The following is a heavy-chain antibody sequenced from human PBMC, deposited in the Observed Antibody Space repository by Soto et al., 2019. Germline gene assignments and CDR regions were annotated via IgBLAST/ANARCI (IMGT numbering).Heavy chain of an antibody. CDR1: GFTFSSYA. V-gene: IGHV3-30-3*01. CDR3: ARPPGYFDS. CDR2: ISYDGSNK. J-gene: IGHJ4*02. Sequence: QVQLVESGGGVVQPGRSLRLSCAASGFTFSSYAMHWVRQAPGKGLEWVAVISYDGSNKYYADSVKGRFTISRDNSKNTRYLKMNSLRAEATAVFSVARPPGYFDSWAREPWSPSPQ.